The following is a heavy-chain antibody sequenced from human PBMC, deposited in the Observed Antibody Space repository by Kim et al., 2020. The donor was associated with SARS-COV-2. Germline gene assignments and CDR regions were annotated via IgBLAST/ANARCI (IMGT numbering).Heavy chain of an antibody. J-gene: IGHJ5*02. Sequence: SETLSLTCTLSGGSISTYYWSWIRQPPGKGLEWIGYIYHIGRTNYNPSLKSRVTMLIDTSKNVFSLRLSSVTVADTAIFYCARAGGWYWFDPLGPGTLVT. D-gene: IGHD6-19*01. CDR3: ARAGGWYWFDP. CDR2: IYHIGRT. CDR1: GGSISTYY. V-gene: IGHV4-59*13.